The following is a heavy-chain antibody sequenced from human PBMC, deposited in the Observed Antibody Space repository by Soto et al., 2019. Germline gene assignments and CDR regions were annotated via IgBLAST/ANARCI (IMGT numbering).Heavy chain of an antibody. D-gene: IGHD3-10*01. CDR3: ARGTDLFDW. CDR1: GFTFIIYW. J-gene: IGHJ4*02. CDR2: IKGDGSSA. Sequence: RWGSLRLSCAASGFTFIIYWMHLFRQTPGKGLVWVSRIKGDGSSAGYADSVKGRFTISRDNAKNTLYLQMNSLRAEDTAVYYCARGTDLFDWWGQGTLVTVSS. V-gene: IGHV3-74*01.